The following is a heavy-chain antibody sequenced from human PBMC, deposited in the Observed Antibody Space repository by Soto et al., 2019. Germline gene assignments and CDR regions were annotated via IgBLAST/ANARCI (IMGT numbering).Heavy chain of an antibody. CDR1: GFTFSSYA. V-gene: IGHV3-23*01. CDR2: ISGSGGST. J-gene: IGHJ3*02. CDR3: AKVRSIRDAFVI. Sequence: EVQLLESGGGLVQPGGSLRLSCAASGFTFSSYAMSWVRQAPGKGLEWVSAISGSGGSTYYADSVKGRFTISRDKSKETLDLQMNSLRVEETAVYYCAKVRSIRDAFVIWGRGTMVTVSS. D-gene: IGHD1-26*01.